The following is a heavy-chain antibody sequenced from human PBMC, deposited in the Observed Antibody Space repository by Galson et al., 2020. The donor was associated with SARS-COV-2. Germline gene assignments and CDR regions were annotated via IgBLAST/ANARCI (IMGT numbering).Heavy chain of an antibody. CDR2: IYYTESN. CDR1: GGSISSSNYY. V-gene: IGHV4-39*01. D-gene: IGHD3-9*01. CDR3: ARQILTGYYSFYYFDF. Sequence: SETLSLTCTVSGGSISSSNYYWGWVRQPPGEGLEWIGSIYYTESNYYNPSLTSRVTMSVDTSRNQFSLKLSSVTAADTAVFYCARQILTGYYSFYYFDFWGQGTLVTVSS. J-gene: IGHJ4*02.